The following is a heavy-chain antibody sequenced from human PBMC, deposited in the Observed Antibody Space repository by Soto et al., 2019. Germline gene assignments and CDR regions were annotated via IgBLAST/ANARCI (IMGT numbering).Heavy chain of an antibody. D-gene: IGHD6-13*01. CDR1: GFTFSSYA. J-gene: IGHJ6*02. CDR2: ISGSGGST. Sequence: EVQLLESGGGLVQPGGSLRLSCAASGFTFSSYAMSWVRQAPGKGLEWVSAISGSGGSTYYADSVKGRFTISRDNSKNXLXXQMNSLRGEDTAVYYCAKVGVAAAGTRNYYYGMDGWGQGTTVTVSS. CDR3: AKVGVAAAGTRNYYYGMDG. V-gene: IGHV3-23*01.